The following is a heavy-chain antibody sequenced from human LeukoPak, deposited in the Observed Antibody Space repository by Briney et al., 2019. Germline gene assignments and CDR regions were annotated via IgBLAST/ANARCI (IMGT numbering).Heavy chain of an antibody. CDR2: ISPTVST. V-gene: IGHV4-34*01. Sequence: SQTLSLTCAVSVGAFSDDYCSWIREPPGNGLGASGEISPTVSTNASPSPKSPVTMSVDTSKYQFSLIISSVTAAGAAVYFCARVGYSYVINDWSRTGLGAYPTKYHYHMDVWDKGTTVTVSS. J-gene: IGHJ6*03. CDR1: VGAFSDDY. D-gene: IGHD5-18*01. CDR3: ARVGYSYVINDWSRTGLGAYPTKYHYHMDV.